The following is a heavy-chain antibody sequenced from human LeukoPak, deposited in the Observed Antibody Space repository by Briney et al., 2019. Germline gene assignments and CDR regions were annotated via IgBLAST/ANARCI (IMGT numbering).Heavy chain of an antibody. Sequence: GGSLRLSCAASGFTFSSYEMNWVRQAPGKGLEWVSYISSSGSTIYYADSVKGRFTISRDNAKNSLYLQMNSLRAEDTAVYYCARGGEFDGYSYGLSIDYWGQGTLVTVSS. V-gene: IGHV3-48*03. CDR1: GFTFSSYE. J-gene: IGHJ4*02. D-gene: IGHD5-18*01. CDR3: ARGGEFDGYSYGLSIDY. CDR2: ISSSGSTI.